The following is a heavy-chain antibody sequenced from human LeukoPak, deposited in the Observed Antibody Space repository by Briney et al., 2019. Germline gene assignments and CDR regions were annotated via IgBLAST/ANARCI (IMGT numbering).Heavy chain of an antibody. J-gene: IGHJ4*02. D-gene: IGHD5-24*01. Sequence: GGSLRLSCAASGFTFSSYEMNWVRQAPGKGLEWVSYMSSSGTTIYYRDSVKGRFTISRDNAKNFLFLQMNSLRAEDTAVYYCARGRVEMALPHLDYWGQGTLVTVSS. CDR3: ARGRVEMALPHLDY. CDR2: MSSSGTTI. CDR1: GFTFSSYE. V-gene: IGHV3-48*03.